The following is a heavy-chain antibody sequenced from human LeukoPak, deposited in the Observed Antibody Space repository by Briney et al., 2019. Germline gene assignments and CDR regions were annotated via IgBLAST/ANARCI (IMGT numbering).Heavy chain of an antibody. CDR3: ARERRYCSGDNCYSGHDY. Sequence: PGGSLRLSCAVSGFTVSSSYMSWVRQAPGKGLEWVSLIHSGGNTDYADSLKDRVTISRDSSKNMANLQINSLRPEDTAVYYCARERRYCSGDNCYSGHDYWGQGTLVIVSS. V-gene: IGHV3-53*01. D-gene: IGHD2-15*01. J-gene: IGHJ4*02. CDR1: GFTVSSSY. CDR2: IHSGGNT.